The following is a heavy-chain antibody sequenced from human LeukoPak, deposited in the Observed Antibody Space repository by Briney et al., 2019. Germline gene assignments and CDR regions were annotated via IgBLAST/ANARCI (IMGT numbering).Heavy chain of an antibody. D-gene: IGHD3-10*01. CDR2: IHHSGSS. J-gene: IGHJ4*02. CDR3: ARAGNRFGGFYVYY. CDR1: ADSLSSGGHY. V-gene: IGHV4-31*03. Sequence: SESLSLTCTVSADSLSSGGHYWAWIRQLPGKGLESIGFIHHSGSSRHNPSLKERVATSVDASRKQFALRLSSVTAADTAIYYCARAGNRFGGFYVYYWGPGIQVIVSS.